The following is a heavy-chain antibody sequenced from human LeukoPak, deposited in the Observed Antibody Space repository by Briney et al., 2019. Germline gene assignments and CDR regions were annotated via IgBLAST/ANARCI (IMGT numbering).Heavy chain of an antibody. CDR2: IYHSGST. J-gene: IGHJ3*02. CDR1: GGSISSGGYS. CDR3: ARGKDIVAFFPRAFDI. Sequence: PSETLSLTCAVSGGSISSGGYSWSWIRQPPGKGLEWIGYIYHSGSTYYNPSLKSRVTISVDRSKNQFSLKLSSVTAADTAVYYCARGKDIVAFFPRAFDIWGQGTMVTVSS. V-gene: IGHV4-30-2*01. D-gene: IGHD5-12*01.